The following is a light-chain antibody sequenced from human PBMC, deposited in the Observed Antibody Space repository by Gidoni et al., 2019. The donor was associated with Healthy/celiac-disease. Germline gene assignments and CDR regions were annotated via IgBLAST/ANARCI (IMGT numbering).Light chain of an antibody. CDR1: SLRSYY. Sequence: SSELTQDPAVSVALGQTVRITCQGDSLRSYYASWYQQKPGQAPVLVIYGKNTRPSGIPDRFSGSRSGNTASLTIPGAPAEDEADYYCNSRDSSGNHVVFGGGTKLTVL. CDR2: GKN. V-gene: IGLV3-19*01. CDR3: NSRDSSGNHVV. J-gene: IGLJ2*01.